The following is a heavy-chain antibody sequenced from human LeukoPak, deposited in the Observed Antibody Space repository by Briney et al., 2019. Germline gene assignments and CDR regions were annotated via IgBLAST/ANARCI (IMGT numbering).Heavy chain of an antibody. D-gene: IGHD2-15*01. J-gene: IGHJ4*02. Sequence: SETLSLTCTVSGGSISSYYWSWIRQPPGKGLEWLGYIYYSGSTNYNPSLKSRVTISVDTSKNQFSLKLSSVTAADTAVYYCARVMVAAPYGLGYFDYWGQGTLVTVSS. CDR3: ARVMVAAPYGLGYFDY. V-gene: IGHV4-59*01. CDR2: IYYSGST. CDR1: GGSISSYY.